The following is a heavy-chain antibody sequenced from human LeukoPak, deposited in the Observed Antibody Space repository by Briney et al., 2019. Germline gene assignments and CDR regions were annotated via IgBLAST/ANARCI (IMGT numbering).Heavy chain of an antibody. D-gene: IGHD5-12*01. CDR2: IYYSGST. Sequence: SETLSLTCTVSGGSISSYYWSWMRQPPGKGLEWIGYIYYSGSTNYNPSLKSRVTLSVDTSKNQFSLKLSSVTAADTAVYYCARGYAIDYWGQGTLVTVSS. CDR3: ARGYAIDY. J-gene: IGHJ4*02. CDR1: GGSISSYY. V-gene: IGHV4-59*01.